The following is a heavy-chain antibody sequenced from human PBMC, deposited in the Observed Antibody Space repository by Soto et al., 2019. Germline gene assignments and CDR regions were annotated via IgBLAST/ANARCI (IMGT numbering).Heavy chain of an antibody. CDR3: ATTFGGVIGGNFDY. V-gene: IGHV3-30-3*01. CDR1: GFTFSSYA. D-gene: IGHD3-16*02. Sequence: GGSLRLSCAASGFTFSSYAMHWVRQAPGKGLEWVAVISYDGSNKYYADSVKGRFTISRDNSKNTLYLQMNSLRAEDTAVYYCATTFGGVIGGNFDYWGQGTLVTVSS. CDR2: ISYDGSNK. J-gene: IGHJ4*02.